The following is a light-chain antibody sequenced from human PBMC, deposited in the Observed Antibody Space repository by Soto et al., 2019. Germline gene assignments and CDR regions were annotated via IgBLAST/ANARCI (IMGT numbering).Light chain of an antibody. CDR1: QGISSY. V-gene: IGKV1-8*01. CDR2: AAS. Sequence: AIRMTQSPSSFSASTGDRVTITCRASQGISSYLAWYQKKPGKAPKLLIYAASTLQSGVPSRFSGSGSGTDFTLTISCLQSEDFATYSCQQYYSYPLITFGQGTRLEIK. CDR3: QQYYSYPLIT. J-gene: IGKJ5*01.